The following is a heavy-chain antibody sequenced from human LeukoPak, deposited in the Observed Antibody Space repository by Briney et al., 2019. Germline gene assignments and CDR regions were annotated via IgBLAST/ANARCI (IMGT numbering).Heavy chain of an antibody. CDR3: ARENGRGDFAEY. V-gene: IGHV4-61*02. D-gene: IGHD2-15*01. Sequence: PSETLSLTCTVSGGSISSGSYYWSWIRQPAGKGLEWIGRIYTSGSTNYNPSLKSRVTISVDTSKNQFSLKLSSVTAADTAVYYCARENGRGDFAEYWGQGTLVTVSS. CDR1: GGSISSGSYY. J-gene: IGHJ4*02. CDR2: IYTSGST.